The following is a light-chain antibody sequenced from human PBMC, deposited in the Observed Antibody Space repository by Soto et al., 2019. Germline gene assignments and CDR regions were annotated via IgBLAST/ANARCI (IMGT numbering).Light chain of an antibody. CDR3: SSYTSSSTQV. J-gene: IGLJ1*01. V-gene: IGLV2-14*01. CDR1: SSDVGGYNY. Sequence: QSVLTRPAPVSGSPGQSITISCTGTSSDVGGYNYVSWYQQHPGKAPKLMIYEVSNRPSGVSNRFSGSKSGNTASLTISGLQAEDEADYYCSSYTSSSTQVFGTGTKVTVL. CDR2: EVS.